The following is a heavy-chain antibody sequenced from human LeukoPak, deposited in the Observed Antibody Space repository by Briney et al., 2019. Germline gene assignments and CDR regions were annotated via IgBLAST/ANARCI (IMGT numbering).Heavy chain of an antibody. Sequence: GGSLRLSCAASGFTFSSYGMTWVRQAPGKGLEWVSAISGSGGSTYYADSVKGRFTISRDNSKTTLYLQMNSLRAEDTAVYYCAREAYYYDSSGYFPNFYYYYYMDVWGKGTTVTVSS. D-gene: IGHD3-22*01. J-gene: IGHJ6*03. CDR1: GFTFSSYG. V-gene: IGHV3-23*01. CDR2: ISGSGGST. CDR3: AREAYYYDSSGYFPNFYYYYYMDV.